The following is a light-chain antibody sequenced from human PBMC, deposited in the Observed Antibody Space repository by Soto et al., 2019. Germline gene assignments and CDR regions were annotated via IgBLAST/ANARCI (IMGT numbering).Light chain of an antibody. Sequence: QSVLTQPPSVSAAPGQKVTXXXXXXXXXFGINYVSWYQQLPGTAPKLLIYDNNKRPSGIPDRFSGSKSGTSATLGITGLQIGDEADYYCGTWDSSLSAVVFGGGTKVTVL. CDR2: DNN. J-gene: IGLJ2*01. V-gene: IGLV1-51*01. CDR1: XXXFGINY. CDR3: GTWDSSLSAVV.